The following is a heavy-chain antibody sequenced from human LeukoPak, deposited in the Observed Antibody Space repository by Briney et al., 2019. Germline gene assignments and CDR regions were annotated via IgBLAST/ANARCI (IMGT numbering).Heavy chain of an antibody. Sequence: ASVKVSCQASGYTFKNYDINWVRQATGQGLEWMGWMNPNSGNTGFAQKFQDRVSMTRDTSIKTAYMELTSLRSGDTAVYYCARASPGGLHGYSFDYWGQGTVVTVYS. CDR1: GYTFKNYD. CDR3: ARASPGGLHGYSFDY. J-gene: IGHJ4*02. D-gene: IGHD5-24*01. V-gene: IGHV1-8*02. CDR2: MNPNSGNT.